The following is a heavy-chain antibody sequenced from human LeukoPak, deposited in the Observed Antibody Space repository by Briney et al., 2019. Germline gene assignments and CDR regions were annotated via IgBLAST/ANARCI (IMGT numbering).Heavy chain of an antibody. V-gene: IGHV1-18*01. D-gene: IGHD6-25*01. CDR1: GYDFINYG. Sequence: ASVTVSCKASGYDFINYGITWVRQAPGQGLEWMGCISLYNGNTDYKLQGRVSMTTDTSTSTAYMELRSLRSDDTAVYYCARAAGQPEAFDIWGQGTMVTVSS. CDR3: ARAAGQPEAFDI. CDR2: ISLYNGNT. J-gene: IGHJ3*02.